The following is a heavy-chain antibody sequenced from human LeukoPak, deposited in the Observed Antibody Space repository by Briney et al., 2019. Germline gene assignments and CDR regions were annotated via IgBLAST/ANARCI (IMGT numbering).Heavy chain of an antibody. CDR1: GGSFSGYY. CDR3: ARIYGSGVDY. D-gene: IGHD3-10*01. CDR2: INHSGST. J-gene: IGHJ4*02. Sequence: SETLSLTCAVYGGSFSGYYWSWIRQPPGKGLEWIGEINHSGSTNYNPSLKSRVTISVDTSKNQFSLKLSSVTAADTAVYYCARIYGSGVDYWGQGTLVTVSS. V-gene: IGHV4-34*01.